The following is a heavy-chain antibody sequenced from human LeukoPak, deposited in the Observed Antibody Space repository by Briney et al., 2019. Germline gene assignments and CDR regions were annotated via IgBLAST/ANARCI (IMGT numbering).Heavy chain of an antibody. Sequence: GASLKISCKGSGYSFTSYWIGWVRQMPGKGLEWMGIIYPGDSDTRYSPSFQGQVTISADKSISTAHPQWSSLKASDTAMYYCARLHDGLLWFGELFGYFDYWGQGTLVTVSS. J-gene: IGHJ4*02. V-gene: IGHV5-51*01. CDR2: IYPGDSDT. CDR3: ARLHDGLLWFGELFGYFDY. D-gene: IGHD3-10*01. CDR1: GYSFTSYW.